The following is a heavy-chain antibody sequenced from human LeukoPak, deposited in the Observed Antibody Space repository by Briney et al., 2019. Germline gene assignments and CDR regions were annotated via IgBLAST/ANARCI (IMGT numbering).Heavy chain of an antibody. Sequence: PSETLSLTCTVSGGSISSGGYYWSWIRQHPGKGLEWIESIYYSGSTYYNPSLKSRVTKSVDTSKNQFSLKLSSVTAADTAVYYCARAPVEMATTTDAFDMWGQGTMVTVS. CDR1: GGSISSGGYY. V-gene: IGHV4-31*03. J-gene: IGHJ3*02. CDR3: ARAPVEMATTTDAFDM. CDR2: IYYSGST. D-gene: IGHD5-24*01.